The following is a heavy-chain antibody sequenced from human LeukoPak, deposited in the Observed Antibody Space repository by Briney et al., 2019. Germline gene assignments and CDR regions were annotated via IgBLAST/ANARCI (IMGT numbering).Heavy chain of an antibody. CDR2: ISSSSSYI. CDR3: ARVRGIVVPDDY. CDR1: GFTFSSYS. J-gene: IGHJ4*02. V-gene: IGHV3-21*01. Sequence: GGSLRLSCAASGFTFSSYSMNWVRQAPGKGLEWVSSISSSSSYIYYADSVKGRFTISRDNAKNSLYLQMNSLRAEDTAVYYYARVRGIVVPDDYWGQGTLVTVSS. D-gene: IGHD2-15*01.